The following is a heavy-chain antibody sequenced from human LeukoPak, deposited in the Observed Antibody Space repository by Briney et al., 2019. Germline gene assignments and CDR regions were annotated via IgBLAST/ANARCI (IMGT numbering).Heavy chain of an antibody. Sequence: GGSLRLSCAASEFSVGSNYMTWVRQAPGKGLEWVSAISGSGGSTYYADSVKGRFTISRDNSMNTLYLQMNSLRAEDTAVYYCAKEPPPRRIYLHPISDDYWGQGTLVTVSS. V-gene: IGHV3-23*01. CDR1: EFSVGSNY. J-gene: IGHJ4*02. CDR3: AKEPPPRRIYLHPISDDY. D-gene: IGHD5/OR15-5a*01. CDR2: ISGSGGST.